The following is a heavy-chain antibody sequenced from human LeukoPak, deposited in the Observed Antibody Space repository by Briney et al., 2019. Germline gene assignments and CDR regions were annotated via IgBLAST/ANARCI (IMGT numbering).Heavy chain of an antibody. V-gene: IGHV3-23*01. J-gene: IGHJ4*02. CDR3: AGEVLGPLDY. CDR2: ISGSGGST. Sequence: GGSLRLSCAASGFTFSSYAMSWVRQTPGKGLEWVSGISGSGGSTYYADSVKGRFTISRHNSKNTLYLQMNSLRAEDTAVYYCAGEVLGPLDYWGQGTLVTVSS. CDR1: GFTFSSYA. D-gene: IGHD2-8*02.